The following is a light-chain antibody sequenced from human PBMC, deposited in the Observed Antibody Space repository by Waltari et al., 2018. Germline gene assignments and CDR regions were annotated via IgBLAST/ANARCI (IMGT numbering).Light chain of an antibody. CDR3: QQCYTSPYT. Sequence: DIVMTQSPDSLAVFLGERATLNCKSSQSVLSSSNNKIYLGCYQQKPGQPPKLLISWASTRESVVPDRFSGSGSGTDFTLTISSLQAEDVAVYYCQQCYTSPYTFGQGTKLEIK. CDR2: WAS. CDR1: QSVLSSSNNKIY. J-gene: IGKJ2*01. V-gene: IGKV4-1*01.